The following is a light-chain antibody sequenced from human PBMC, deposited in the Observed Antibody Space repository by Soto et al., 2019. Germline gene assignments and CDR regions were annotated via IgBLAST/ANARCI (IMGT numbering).Light chain of an antibody. CDR2: GAS. J-gene: IGKJ2*01. CDR1: QSVSSSY. V-gene: IGKV3-20*01. CDR3: QQYGSSPPYT. Sequence: EIVLTQSPGTLSLSPGERATLSCRASQSVSSSYLAWYQQKPGQAPRLLIYGASSRATGITDRFSGSGSGTDFTLIISRLEPEDFGVYYCQQYGSSPPYTFGQGTKLEIK.